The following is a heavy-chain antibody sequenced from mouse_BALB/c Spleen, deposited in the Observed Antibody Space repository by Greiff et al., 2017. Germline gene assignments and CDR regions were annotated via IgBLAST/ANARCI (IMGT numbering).Heavy chain of an antibody. D-gene: IGHD2-10*02. CDR1: GDSITSGY. CDR2: ISYSGST. J-gene: IGHJ4*01. CDR3: ARSQYGNYGYYAMDY. Sequence: EVMLVESGPSLVKPSQTLSLTCSVTGDSITSGYWNWIRKFPGNKLEYMGYISYSGSTYYNPSLKSRISITRDTSKNQYYLQLNSVTTEDTATYYCARSQYGNYGYYAMDYWGQGTSVTVSS. V-gene: IGHV3-8*02.